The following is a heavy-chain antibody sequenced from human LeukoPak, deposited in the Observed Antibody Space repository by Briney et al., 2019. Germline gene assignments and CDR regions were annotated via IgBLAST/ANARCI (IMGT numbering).Heavy chain of an antibody. CDR1: GYTFTSYD. CDR3: ARPRYSSWYENWFDP. V-gene: IGHV1-8*01. CDR2: MNPNSGNT. D-gene: IGHD6-13*01. J-gene: IGHJ5*02. Sequence: ASVKVSCKASGYTFTSYDINWVRQATGQGLEWMGWMNPNSGNTGYAQKFQGRVTMTRNTSISTAYMELSSLRSEDTAVYYCARPRYSSWYENWFDPWGQGTLVTVSS.